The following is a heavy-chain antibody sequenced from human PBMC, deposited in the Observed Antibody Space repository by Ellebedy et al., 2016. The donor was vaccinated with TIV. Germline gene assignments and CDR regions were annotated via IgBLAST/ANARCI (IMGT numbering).Heavy chain of an antibody. J-gene: IGHJ4*02. V-gene: IGHV3-23*01. D-gene: IGHD6-13*01. Sequence: GESLKISCAASGFTFVRCAMGWVRQAPGNGLDWVSGISNGGDTTYAHSLKSRFTISRENSKITLYLQMNSLRADDTAIYYCAKLSGVLSWYADYWGLGARVTVSS. CDR2: ISNGGDTT. CDR1: GFTFVRCA. CDR3: AKLSGVLSWYADY.